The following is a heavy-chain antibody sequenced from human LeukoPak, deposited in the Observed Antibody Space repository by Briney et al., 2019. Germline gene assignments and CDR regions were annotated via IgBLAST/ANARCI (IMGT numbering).Heavy chain of an antibody. CDR1: GGSISGYY. V-gene: IGHV4-34*01. D-gene: IGHD6-19*01. J-gene: IGHJ4*02. Sequence: SETLSLTCTVSGGSISGYYWSWIRQPPGKGLEWIGEINHSGSTNYNPSLKSRVTISVDTSKNQFSLKLSSVTAADTAVYYCARVYSYSSGWYGRPYYFDYWGQGTLVTVSS. CDR3: ARVYSYSSGWYGRPYYFDY. CDR2: INHSGST.